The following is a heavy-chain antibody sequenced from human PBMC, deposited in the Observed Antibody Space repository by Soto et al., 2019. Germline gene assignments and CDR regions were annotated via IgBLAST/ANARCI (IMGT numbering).Heavy chain of an antibody. D-gene: IGHD1-26*01. J-gene: IGHJ4*02. CDR1: GDSATSHY. Sequence: SETLSLTCSFSGDSATSHYLTWIRQSPGKGLEWIGYIYYSGSTNYNPSLKSRVTISVDTSKNQFSLKLSSVTAADTAVYYCARLAPDIVGAPDYWGQGTLVTVSS. CDR3: ARLAPDIVGAPDY. V-gene: IGHV4-59*08. CDR2: IYYSGST.